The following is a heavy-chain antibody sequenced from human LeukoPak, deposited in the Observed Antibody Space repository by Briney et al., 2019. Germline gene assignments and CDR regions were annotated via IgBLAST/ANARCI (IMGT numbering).Heavy chain of an antibody. D-gene: IGHD2-21*02. CDR1: GYKFISYY. V-gene: IGHV1-2*02. J-gene: IGHJ4*02. CDR3: ARSYCGGDCYSTEFDA. CDR2: INCNNAGT. Sequence: ASVKVSCKASGYKFISYYMHWVRQAPGQGLEWMGWINCNNAGTNYAQNFQDRVAMTRDPSITTVYMEVSRVTFDDTAVYFCARSYCGGDCYSTEFDAWGQGSLVTVSS.